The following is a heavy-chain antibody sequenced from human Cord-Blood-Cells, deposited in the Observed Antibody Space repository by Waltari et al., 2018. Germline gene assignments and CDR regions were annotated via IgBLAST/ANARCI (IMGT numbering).Heavy chain of an antibody. Sequence: QVQLVQSGAEVKKTGSSVKVSCKASGGTFSSYDISWVRQAPGQGLEWMGGIIPIFGTANYAQKFQGRVTITADESTSTAYMELSSLRSEDTAVYYCARSSRPLGAYYYYMDVWGKGTTVTVSS. D-gene: IGHD1-26*01. V-gene: IGHV1-69*01. J-gene: IGHJ6*03. CDR1: GGTFSSYD. CDR3: ARSSRPLGAYYYYMDV. CDR2: IIPIFGTA.